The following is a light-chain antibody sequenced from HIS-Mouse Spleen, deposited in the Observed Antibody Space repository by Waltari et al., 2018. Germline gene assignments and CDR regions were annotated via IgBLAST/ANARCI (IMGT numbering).Light chain of an antibody. CDR2: DVS. V-gene: IGLV2-11*01. CDR1: SSDVGGYNY. Sequence: QSALTQPRSVSGSPGQSVTIPCTGTSSDVGGYNYFPWYQQHPGKAPKLMIYDVSKRPSGVPDRFSGSKSGNTASLNISGLQAEDEADYYCCSYAGSYTLVFGGGTKLTVL. J-gene: IGLJ2*01. CDR3: CSYAGSYTLV.